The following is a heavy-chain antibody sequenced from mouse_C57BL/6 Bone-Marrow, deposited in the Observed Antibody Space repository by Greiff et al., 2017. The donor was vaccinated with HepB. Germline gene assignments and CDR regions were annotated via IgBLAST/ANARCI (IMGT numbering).Heavy chain of an antibody. CDR2: IYPGSGNT. J-gene: IGHJ3*01. D-gene: IGHD1-1*01. CDR1: GYTFTDYY. Sequence: VKLVESGAELVRPGASVKLSCKASGYTFTDYYINWVKQRPGQGLEWIARIYPGSGNTYYNEKFKGKATLTAEKSSSTAYMQLSSLTSEDSAVYFCARSLITTVEGAYWGQGTLVTVSA. V-gene: IGHV1-76*01. CDR3: ARSLITTVEGAY.